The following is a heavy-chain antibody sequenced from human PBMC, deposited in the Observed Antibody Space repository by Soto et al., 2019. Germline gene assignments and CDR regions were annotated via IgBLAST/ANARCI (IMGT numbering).Heavy chain of an antibody. J-gene: IGHJ4*02. V-gene: IGHV4-34*01. Sequence: SETLSLTCAVYGGSFSGYYWTWIRQPPGTGLEWIGEINHSGSTNYNPSLKSRVTISVDTSKNQFSLKLTSVTAADTAVYYCARHPGYYDILTGYTTYYFDYWGQGILVTVSS. CDR3: ARHPGYYDILTGYTTYYFDY. CDR2: INHSGST. CDR1: GGSFSGYY. D-gene: IGHD3-9*01.